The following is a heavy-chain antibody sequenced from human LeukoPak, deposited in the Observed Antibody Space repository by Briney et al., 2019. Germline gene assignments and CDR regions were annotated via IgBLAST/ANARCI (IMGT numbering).Heavy chain of an antibody. CDR3: ARVESYPLRNAFDI. CDR1: GYSISSGYY. V-gene: IGHV4-38-2*02. J-gene: IGHJ4*02. Sequence: PSETLSLTCNVSGYSISSGYYWGWIRQPPGKGLEWIGSIYHSGSTYYNPSLKSRVTISVDTSKNQFSLKLSSVTAADTAVYYCARVESYPLRNAFDIWGLGTLVTVSS. D-gene: IGHD1-1*01. CDR2: IYHSGST.